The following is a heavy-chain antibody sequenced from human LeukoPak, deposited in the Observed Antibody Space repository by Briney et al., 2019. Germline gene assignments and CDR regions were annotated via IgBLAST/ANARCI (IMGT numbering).Heavy chain of an antibody. V-gene: IGHV4-61*02. D-gene: IGHD5-24*01. CDR1: GGSISSGSYY. J-gene: IGHJ3*02. Sequence: PSETLSLTCTVSGGSISSGSYYWSWIRQPAGKGLEWIGRIYTSGSTNYNPSLKSRVTISVDTSKNQFSLKLSSVTAADTAVYYCARWLQSRNAFDIWGQGTMVTVSS. CDR3: ARWLQSRNAFDI. CDR2: IYTSGST.